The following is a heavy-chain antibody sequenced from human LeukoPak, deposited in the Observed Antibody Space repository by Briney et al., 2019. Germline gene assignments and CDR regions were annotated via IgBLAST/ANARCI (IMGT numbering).Heavy chain of an antibody. Sequence: GGSLSLSFASSGLGFSHYWLRWVRQAPGKGLEWVANIKQDGSESYYVDSVKGRFTISRNNAQNSLYLQMNSLRVEDTAVYFRARDIDVAGSNSAWDTCRFWGQGTTLTVSS. CDR1: GLGFSHYW. D-gene: IGHD6-19*01. CDR3: ARDIDVAGSNSAWDTCRF. CDR2: IKQDGSES. J-gene: IGHJ4*02. V-gene: IGHV3-7*05.